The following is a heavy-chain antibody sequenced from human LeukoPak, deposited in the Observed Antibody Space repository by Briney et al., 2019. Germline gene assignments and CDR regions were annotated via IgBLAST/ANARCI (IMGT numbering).Heavy chain of an antibody. CDR1: GFTFSSYS. Sequence: GGSLRLSCAASGFTFSSYSMNWVRQAPGKGLEWVSAISGSGGSTYYADSVKGRFTISRDNSKNTLYLQMHSLRAEDTAVYYCAKDIAAAGTDQYYFDYWGQGTLVTVSS. V-gene: IGHV3-23*01. CDR3: AKDIAAAGTDQYYFDY. J-gene: IGHJ4*02. CDR2: ISGSGGST. D-gene: IGHD6-13*01.